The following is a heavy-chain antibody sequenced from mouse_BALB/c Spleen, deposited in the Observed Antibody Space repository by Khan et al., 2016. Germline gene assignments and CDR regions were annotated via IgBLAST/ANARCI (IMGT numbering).Heavy chain of an antibody. CDR1: GYTFTYYT. CDR2: INPSSNYT. V-gene: IGHV1-4*01. CDR3: AREIYGNYPFGY. J-gene: IGHJ2*01. D-gene: IGHD2-1*01. Sequence: QVQLQQSGAELARPGASVKMSCKASGYTFTYYTMHWVKQRPGQGLEWIGYINPSSNYTNYNQKFTDKATLTADKSSSTAYMQLSSLTSEASAVYYCAREIYGNYPFGYWGQGTTLTVSS.